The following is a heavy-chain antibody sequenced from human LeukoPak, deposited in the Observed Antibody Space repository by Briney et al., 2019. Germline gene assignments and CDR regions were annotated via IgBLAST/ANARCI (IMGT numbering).Heavy chain of an antibody. CDR3: ARVGYYDSSNYYAYFQL. CDR2: INSDGSNI. V-gene: IGHV3-74*01. D-gene: IGHD3-22*01. Sequence: GGSLRLSCAASGFTFSSYCMHWVRQAPGKGLEWVARINSDGSNINYADSVKGRFTISRDNAKNTLYLQMNSLRVEETAVYYCARVGYYDSSNYYAYFQLWGQGTLVTVSS. CDR1: GFTFSSYC. J-gene: IGHJ1*01.